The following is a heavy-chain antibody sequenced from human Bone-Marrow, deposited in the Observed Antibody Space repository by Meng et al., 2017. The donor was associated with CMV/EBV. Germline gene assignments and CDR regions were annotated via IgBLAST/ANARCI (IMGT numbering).Heavy chain of an antibody. Sequence: QERGPGVGKPSETRSLSRTVSGGSSSSSSYYWGWIRQPPGKGLEWIGSIYYSGSTYYNPSLKSRVTISVDTSKNQFSLKLSSVTAADTAVYYCARGGDRAFDYWGQGTLVTVSS. CDR2: IYYSGST. CDR1: GGSSSSSSYY. CDR3: ARGGDRAFDY. J-gene: IGHJ4*02. D-gene: IGHD2-21*02. V-gene: IGHV4-39*07.